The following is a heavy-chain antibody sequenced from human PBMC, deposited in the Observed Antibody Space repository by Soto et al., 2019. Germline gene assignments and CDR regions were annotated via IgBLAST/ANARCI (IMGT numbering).Heavy chain of an antibody. CDR1: GFTFSDYA. V-gene: IGHV3-30*18. Sequence: VQLVESGGGVVQPGRSLRLSCAASGFTFSDYAMHWVRQAPGKGLEWVAVVSHDGRNTHYADSVKGRFTISRDSSKNTVLLEMPSLRAEATAVYYCAKGGRQWLVTSDFNYWGQGALVTVSS. CDR2: VSHDGRNT. D-gene: IGHD6-19*01. CDR3: AKGGRQWLVTSDFNY. J-gene: IGHJ4*02.